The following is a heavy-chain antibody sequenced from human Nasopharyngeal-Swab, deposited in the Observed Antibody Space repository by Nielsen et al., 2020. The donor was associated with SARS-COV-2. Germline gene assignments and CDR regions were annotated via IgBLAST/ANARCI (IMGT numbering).Heavy chain of an antibody. V-gene: IGHV4-59*13. CDR3: ARGSGYYDSSGYSDY. J-gene: IGHJ4*02. D-gene: IGHD3-22*01. Sequence: SETLSLTCTVSGGSISSYYWSWIRQPPGKGLEWIGYIYYSGSTNYNPSLKSRVTISVDTSKNQFSLKLSSVTAADTAVYYCARGSGYYDSSGYSDYWGQGILVTVSS. CDR1: GGSISSYY. CDR2: IYYSGST.